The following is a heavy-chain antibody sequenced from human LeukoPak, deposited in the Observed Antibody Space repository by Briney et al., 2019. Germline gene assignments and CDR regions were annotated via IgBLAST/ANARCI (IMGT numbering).Heavy chain of an antibody. D-gene: IGHD5-18*01. J-gene: IGHJ4*02. CDR2: ISYDGSNK. CDR1: GFTFSSYA. Sequence: GGSLRLSCAASGFTFSSYAMHWVRQAPGKGLEWVAVISYDGSNKYYADSVKGRFTISRDNSKNTLYLQMNSLRAEDTAVYYCARDGEEYSYGYGDYFDYWGQGTLVTVSS. CDR3: ARDGEEYSYGYGDYFDY. V-gene: IGHV3-30-3*01.